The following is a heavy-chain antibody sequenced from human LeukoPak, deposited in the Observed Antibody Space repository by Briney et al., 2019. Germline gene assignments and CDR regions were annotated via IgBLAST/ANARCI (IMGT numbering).Heavy chain of an antibody. J-gene: IGHJ4*02. Sequence: PSETLSLTCAVYGGSFSGYYWSWLRQPPGKGLEWIGEINHSGSTNYNPSLKSRVTISVDTSKNQFSLKLRPVTAADTAVYYCARHSSGWYGAHRYYFDYWGRGTLVTVSS. CDR3: ARHSSGWYGAHRYYFDY. CDR1: GGSFSGYY. V-gene: IGHV4-34*01. D-gene: IGHD6-19*01. CDR2: INHSGST.